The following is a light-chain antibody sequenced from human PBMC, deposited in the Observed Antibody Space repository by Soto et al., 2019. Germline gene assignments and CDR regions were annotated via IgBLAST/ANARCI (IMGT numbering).Light chain of an antibody. CDR1: QSISSW. CDR2: DAS. Sequence: DIQMTQSPSTLSASVGDRVTITCRASQSISSWLAWYKQKPGKAPKLPIYDASSLESGVPSRFSASGSGTELTLTCSSLQPDDFASSYCQQYNSYPYTFGQGTKLEIK. J-gene: IGKJ2*01. CDR3: QQYNSYPYT. V-gene: IGKV1-5*01.